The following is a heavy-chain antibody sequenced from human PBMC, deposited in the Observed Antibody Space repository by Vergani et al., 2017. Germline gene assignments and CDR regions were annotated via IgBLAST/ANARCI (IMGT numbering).Heavy chain of an antibody. Sequence: QVQLQESGPGLVKPSGTLSLTCAVSGGSISSSNWWSLVRQPPGKGLEWIGDIYHSGSTNSNPSLKSRVTISVDTSKNQFSLKLSSVTAADTAVYHCARGYSGYDYYFDYWGQGTLVTVSS. CDR1: GGSISSSNW. CDR2: IYHSGST. J-gene: IGHJ4*02. D-gene: IGHD5-12*01. CDR3: ARGYSGYDYYFDY. V-gene: IGHV4-4*02.